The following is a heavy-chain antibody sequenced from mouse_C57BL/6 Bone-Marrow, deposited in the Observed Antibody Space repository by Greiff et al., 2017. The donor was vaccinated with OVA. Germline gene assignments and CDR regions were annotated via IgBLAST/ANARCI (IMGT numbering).Heavy chain of an antibody. D-gene: IGHD2-5*01. V-gene: IGHV1-82*01. J-gene: IGHJ1*03. Sequence: VQLQQSGPELVKPGASVKISCKASGYAFSSSWMNWVKQRPGKGLEWIGRIYPGDGDTNYNGKFKGKATLTADKSSSTAYMQLRSLTSEDSAVYACATRAYYSNYPWYFDVWGKGTTVTVSS. CDR1: GYAFSSSW. CDR2: IYPGDGDT. CDR3: ATRAYYSNYPWYFDV.